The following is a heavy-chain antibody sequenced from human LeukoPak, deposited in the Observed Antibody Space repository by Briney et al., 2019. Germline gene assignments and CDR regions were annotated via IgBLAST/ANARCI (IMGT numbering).Heavy chain of an antibody. CDR3: ARGAPPQN. J-gene: IGHJ4*02. CDR1: GVSISSYY. Sequence: SETLSLTCTVSGVSISSYYWNWIRQPPGKGLEWIGGIHFSGSTNYNPSLKSRVTISVDTSKNQFSLKLSSVTAADTAMYYCARGAPPQNWGQGTLVTVSS. CDR2: IHFSGST. V-gene: IGHV4-59*01.